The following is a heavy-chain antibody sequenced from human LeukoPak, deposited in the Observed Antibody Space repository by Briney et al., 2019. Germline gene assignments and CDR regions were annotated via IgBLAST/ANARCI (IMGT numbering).Heavy chain of an antibody. CDR1: GGSISSSSYY. CDR3: ARVGYSSKDAFDI. D-gene: IGHD6-13*01. V-gene: IGHV4-61*05. Sequence: SETLSLTCTVSGGSISSSSYYWGWIRQPPGKGLEWIGEIYHSGSTNYNPSLKSRVTISVDKSKNQFSLKLSSVTAADTAVYYFARVGYSSKDAFDIWGQGTMVTVSS. J-gene: IGHJ3*02. CDR2: IYHSGST.